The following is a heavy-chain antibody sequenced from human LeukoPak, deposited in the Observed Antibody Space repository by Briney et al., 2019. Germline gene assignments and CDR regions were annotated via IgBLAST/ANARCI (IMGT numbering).Heavy chain of an antibody. CDR3: ARGARGYSGYDFDY. V-gene: IGHV4-34*01. Sequence: PSETLSLTCAVYGGSFSGYHWSWIRQPPGKGLEWIGEINHSGSTNYNPSLKSRVTISVDTSKNQFSLKLSSVTAADTAVYYCARGARGYSGYDFDYWGQGTLVTVSS. CDR2: INHSGST. CDR1: GGSFSGYH. D-gene: IGHD5-12*01. J-gene: IGHJ4*02.